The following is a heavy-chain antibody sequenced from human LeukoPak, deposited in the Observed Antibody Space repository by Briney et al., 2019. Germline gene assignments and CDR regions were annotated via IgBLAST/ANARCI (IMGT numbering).Heavy chain of an antibody. CDR2: ISAGNGNT. J-gene: IGHJ4*02. Sequence: ASVKVSCKASGGTFSSCAIGWVRQAPGQGLEWMGWISAGNGNTKYSQNFQGRVTFISNTSATTAFMELSSLRSEDAAVYYCARDSGSGNNDYWGQGTLVTVSS. CDR3: ARDSGSGNNDY. D-gene: IGHD1-26*01. V-gene: IGHV1-3*01. CDR1: GGTFSSCA.